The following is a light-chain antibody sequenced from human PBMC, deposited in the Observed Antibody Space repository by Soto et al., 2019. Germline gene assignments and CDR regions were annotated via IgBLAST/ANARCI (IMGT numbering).Light chain of an antibody. CDR1: SSNIGRST. V-gene: IGLV1-44*01. CDR3: ATWNDGVFV. Sequence: QSVLTQPPSASGTSGQRVTISCSGSSSNIGRSTVTWYQQFPGAAPKLLIYGNTQRPLGVPVRFSGSKSDTSASLAISGLQSEDEADYYCATWNDGVFVFGIGTKLTVL. CDR2: GNT. J-gene: IGLJ1*01.